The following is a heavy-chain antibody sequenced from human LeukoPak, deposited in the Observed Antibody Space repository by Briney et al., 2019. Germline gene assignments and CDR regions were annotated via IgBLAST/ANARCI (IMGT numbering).Heavy chain of an antibody. CDR3: ARGARYNWNDEGEGDY. CDR2: ISAYNGNT. J-gene: IGHJ4*02. Sequence: GASVKVSCKASRYTFTSYGISWVRQAPGQGLEWTGWISAYNGNTNYAQKLQGRVTMTTDTSTGTAYMDLRSLRSDDTAVYYCARGARYNWNDEGEGDYWGQGTLVTVSS. D-gene: IGHD1-1*01. V-gene: IGHV1-18*01. CDR1: RYTFTSYG.